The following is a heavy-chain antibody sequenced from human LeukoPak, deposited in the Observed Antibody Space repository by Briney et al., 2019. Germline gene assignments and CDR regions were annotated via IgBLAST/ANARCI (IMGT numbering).Heavy chain of an antibody. J-gene: IGHJ4*02. D-gene: IGHD5-12*01. CDR2: ITASGDNT. CDR3: AKEKGPRLPCDY. CDR1: GFTFSSHG. Sequence: PGGSLRLSCAASGFTFSSHGMSWVRQAPGKGLEWVSSITASGDNTYSADSVKGRFTISRDNSRNTLYVQMNSLRVEDTAVYYCAKEKGPRLPCDYWGQGTLVTVSS. V-gene: IGHV3-23*01.